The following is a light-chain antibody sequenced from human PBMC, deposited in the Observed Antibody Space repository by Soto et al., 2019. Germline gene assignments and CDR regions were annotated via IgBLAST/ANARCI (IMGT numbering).Light chain of an antibody. CDR1: QSVSSY. CDR2: GAS. CDR3: QHYGSSPYT. V-gene: IGKV3-15*01. Sequence: EIVMTQSPATLPVSPGGRATLSCRASQSVSSYLAWYQQRPGQPPRLLIYGASTRATGIPARFSGSGSGTDFTLTISRLEPEDFAVYYCQHYGSSPYTFGQGTKLEIK. J-gene: IGKJ2*01.